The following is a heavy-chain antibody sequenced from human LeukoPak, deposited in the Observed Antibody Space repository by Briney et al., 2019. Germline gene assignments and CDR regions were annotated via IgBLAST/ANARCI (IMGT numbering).Heavy chain of an antibody. V-gene: IGHV3-23*01. J-gene: IGHJ4*02. CDR1: GFTFSDYY. Sequence: GGSLRLSCAASGFTFSDYYMSWIRQAPGKGLEWVSAISGSGGSTYYADSVKGRFTISRDNSKNTLYLQMNSLRAEDTAVYYCAKGAVGEFDYWGQGTLVTVSS. D-gene: IGHD3-16*01. CDR3: AKGAVGEFDY. CDR2: ISGSGGST.